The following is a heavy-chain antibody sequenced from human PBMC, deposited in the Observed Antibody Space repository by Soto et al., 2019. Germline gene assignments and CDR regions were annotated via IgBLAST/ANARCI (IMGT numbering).Heavy chain of an antibody. CDR3: AKDGLSYYGSGSYYTQNYYYYYYMDV. CDR2: ISYDGSNK. D-gene: IGHD3-10*01. Sequence: GGSLRLSCAASGFTFSSYGMHWVHQAPGKGLEWVAVISYDGSNKYYADSVKGRFTISRDNSKNTLYLQMNSLRAEDTAVYYCAKDGLSYYGSGSYYTQNYYYYYYMDVWGKGTTVTVSS. CDR1: GFTFSSYG. J-gene: IGHJ6*03. V-gene: IGHV3-30*18.